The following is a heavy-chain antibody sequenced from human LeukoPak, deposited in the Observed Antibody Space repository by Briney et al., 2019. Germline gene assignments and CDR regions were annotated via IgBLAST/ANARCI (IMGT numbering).Heavy chain of an antibody. V-gene: IGHV4-4*07. CDR1: GGSISSYY. CDR3: ARVACSGGSCYSGWFDP. CDR2: IYTSGST. Sequence: SETLSLTCTVSGGSISSYYWSWIRQPAGKGLEWIGRIYTSGSTNYNPSLKSRVTMSVDTSKSQFSLKLSSVTAADTAVYYCARVACSGGSCYSGWFDPWGQGTLVTVSS. D-gene: IGHD2-15*01. J-gene: IGHJ5*02.